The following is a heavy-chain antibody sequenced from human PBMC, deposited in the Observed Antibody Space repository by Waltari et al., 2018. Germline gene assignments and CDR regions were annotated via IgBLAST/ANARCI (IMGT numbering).Heavy chain of an antibody. V-gene: IGHV3-53*02. CDR1: GFTVSSNY. CDR2: IYSGGST. CDR3: ARVYCGGDCLYYYYYYMDV. D-gene: IGHD2-21*01. J-gene: IGHJ6*03. Sequence: EVQLVETGGGLIQPGGSLRLSCAASGFTVSSNYMSWVRQAPGKGLEWVSVIYSGGSTYYADSVKGRFTISRDNSKNTLYLQMNSLRAEDTAVYYCARVYCGGDCLYYYYYYMDVWGKGTTVTVSS.